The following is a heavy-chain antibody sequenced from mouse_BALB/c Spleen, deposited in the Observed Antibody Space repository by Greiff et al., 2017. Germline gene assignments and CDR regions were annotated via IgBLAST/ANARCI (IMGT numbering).Heavy chain of an antibody. CDR1: GFTFSRYA. CDR3: TRNLYGSRRDYYAMDY. J-gene: IGHJ4*01. Sequence: EVKLVESGGGLVKPGGSLKLSCAASGFTFSRYAMSWVRQTPEKRLEWVASISSGGRTYYPDSVKGRFTISRDNARNILYLQMSSLRSEDTAMYYCTRNLYGSRRDYYAMDYWGQGTSVTVSS. V-gene: IGHV5-6-5*01. D-gene: IGHD1-1*01. CDR2: ISSGGRT.